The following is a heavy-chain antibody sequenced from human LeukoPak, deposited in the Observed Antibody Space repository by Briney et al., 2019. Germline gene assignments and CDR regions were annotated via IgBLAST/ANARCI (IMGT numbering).Heavy chain of an antibody. D-gene: IGHD3-10*01. J-gene: IGHJ4*02. V-gene: IGHV4-39*01. CDR1: GGSISGSNYY. CDR2: VYYSGST. Sequence: SETLSLTCTVSGGSISGSNYYWGWIRQPPGKGLEWIGVVYYSGSTYYSSSFKSRVTISVDTSKNKFSLKLSPVTAADTAIYYCARRGYYGWGSVYGGQGTLVTVSS. CDR3: ARRGYYGWGSVY.